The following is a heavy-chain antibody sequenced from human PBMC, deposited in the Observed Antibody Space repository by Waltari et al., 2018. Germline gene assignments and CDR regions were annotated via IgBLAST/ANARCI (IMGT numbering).Heavy chain of an antibody. J-gene: IGHJ6*02. CDR3: ARDGYYDSSGYDNYYYYGMDV. CDR1: GGTFSSYA. V-gene: IGHV1-69*01. D-gene: IGHD3-22*01. Sequence: QVQLVQSGAEVKKPGSSVKVSCKASGGTFSSYAISWVRQAPGQGLAWMGGIIPIFGTANYAQKFQGRVTITADESTSTAYMELSSLRSEDTAVYYCARDGYYDSSGYDNYYYYGMDVWGQGTTVTVSS. CDR2: IIPIFGTA.